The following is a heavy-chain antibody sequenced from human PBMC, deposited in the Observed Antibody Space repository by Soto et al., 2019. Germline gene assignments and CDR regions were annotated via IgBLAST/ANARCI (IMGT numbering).Heavy chain of an antibody. Sequence: QLVQSGGGVVQPGGSLRLTCAASTFDLSHYAIHWVRQAPGKGLEWVALLSFDGSEKFFIDSVKGRFTISRDSSNNSEFLQMNSLRGDDTAVYLCASDHTMTASARRRDFVSTRQNEDTHSYGMDVWGQGATVSVSS. D-gene: IGHD2-21*02. CDR3: ASDHTMTASARRRDFVSTRQNEDTHSYGMDV. V-gene: IGHV3-30*04. CDR2: LSFDGSEK. CDR1: TFDLSHYA. J-gene: IGHJ6*02.